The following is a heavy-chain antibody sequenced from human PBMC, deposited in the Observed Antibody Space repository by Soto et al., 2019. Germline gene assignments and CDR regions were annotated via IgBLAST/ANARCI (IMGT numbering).Heavy chain of an antibody. CDR3: ARSSGYATPLDQ. Sequence: QVQLQESGPGLVKPSETLSLTCTVSGGSMNTFYWSWVRQSPGKGLEWIGYIYFRGTTHYHPSLQSRVSISIDTSQNQFSLKLNSMTTADTAVYYCARSSGYATPLDQWGQGTLVTVSS. D-gene: IGHD3-22*01. CDR2: IYFRGTT. CDR1: GGSMNTFY. V-gene: IGHV4-59*01. J-gene: IGHJ4*02.